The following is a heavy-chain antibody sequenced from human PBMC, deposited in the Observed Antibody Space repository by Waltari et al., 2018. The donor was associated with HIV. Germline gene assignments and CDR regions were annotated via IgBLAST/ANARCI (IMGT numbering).Heavy chain of an antibody. CDR2: LYYSGKT. D-gene: IGHD3-16*01. CDR1: GGSINSTDYY. CDR3: ASGWVRSIKYPPGIFDF. J-gene: IGHJ4*02. V-gene: IGHV4-39*01. Sequence: QLQLQEAGPGLVKPSETLSLTCTVSGGSINSTDYYWGCFRQPPGKGLQWIGSLYYSGKTFYNPALEGRVTISVDTPKSQFSLKVDSVTVTDTAVYYCASGWVRSIKYPPGIFDFWGQGALITVSS.